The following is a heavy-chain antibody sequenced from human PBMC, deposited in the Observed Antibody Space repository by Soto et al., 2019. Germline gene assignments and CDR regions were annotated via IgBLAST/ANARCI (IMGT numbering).Heavy chain of an antibody. V-gene: IGHV1-58*01. D-gene: IGHD6-19*01. J-gene: IGHJ4*02. CDR1: GFTFTSSA. CDR3: AALRVTYSSGWYEVDY. CDR2: IVVGSGNT. Sequence: RASVKVSCKASGFTFTSSAVQWVRQARGQRLEWIGWIVVGSGNTNYAQKFQERVTITRDMSTSTAYMELSSLRSEDTAVYYCAALRVTYSSGWYEVDYWGQGTLVTVSS.